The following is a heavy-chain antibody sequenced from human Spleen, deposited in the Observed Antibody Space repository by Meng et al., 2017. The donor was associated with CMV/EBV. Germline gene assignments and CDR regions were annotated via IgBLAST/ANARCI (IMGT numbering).Heavy chain of an antibody. CDR3: AKKVRGNSPFDY. D-gene: IGHD4-23*01. CDR2: ISDSGGST. V-gene: IGHV3-23*01. CDR1: GCTFSSYA. J-gene: IGHJ4*02. Sequence: CAVSGCTFSSYAMSWVRQAPGKGLEWVATISDSGGSTYYADSVKGRLTLSRDNSKNTLYLQMNSLRAEDTAVYYCAKKVRGNSPFDYWGQGTLVTVSS.